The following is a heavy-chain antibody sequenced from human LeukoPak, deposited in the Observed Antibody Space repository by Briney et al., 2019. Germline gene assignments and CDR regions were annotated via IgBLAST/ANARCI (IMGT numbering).Heavy chain of an antibody. V-gene: IGHV4-34*01. CDR3: ARVVARNGMDV. Sequence: PSETLSLTCAVYGGSFSGYYWSWIRQPPGKGLEWIGEINHSGSTNYNPSLKSRVTISVDMSKNQFSLKLSSVTAADTAVYYCARVVARNGMDVWGQGTTVTVSS. J-gene: IGHJ6*02. D-gene: IGHD2-15*01. CDR2: INHSGST. CDR1: GGSFSGYY.